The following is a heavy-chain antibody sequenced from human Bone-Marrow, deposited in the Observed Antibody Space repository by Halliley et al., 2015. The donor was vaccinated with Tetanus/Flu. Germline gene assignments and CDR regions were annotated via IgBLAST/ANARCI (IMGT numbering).Heavy chain of an antibody. V-gene: IGHV4-39*01. D-gene: IGHD2-15*01. Sequence: TLSLTCNVSGVSISTNSYYWGWIRQPPGKGLEWMGSIYHSGSAFYNPALESRVTMSVDTSKNQVSLKLSSVTAADTAVYYCAGSSCTGGRCYTFYYYAVDVWGQGTTITVSS. CDR2: IYHSGSA. CDR1: GVSISTNSYY. CDR3: AGSSCTGGRCYTFYYYAVDV. J-gene: IGHJ6*02.